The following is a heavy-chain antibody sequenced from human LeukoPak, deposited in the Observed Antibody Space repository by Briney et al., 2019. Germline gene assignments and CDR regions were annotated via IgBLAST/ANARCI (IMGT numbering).Heavy chain of an antibody. CDR3: TRDPRHFDS. V-gene: IGHV3-11*06. Sequence: GGSLRLSCAASGFSFSGSYMSWIRQAPGKGLEWVSYISGSSNDINYADSVKGRFTISRDNAKNSLYLQMSSLRVEDTAVYYCTRDPRHFDSCGQGTLVTVSS. CDR2: ISGSSNDI. CDR1: GFSFSGSY. J-gene: IGHJ5*01. D-gene: IGHD6-6*01.